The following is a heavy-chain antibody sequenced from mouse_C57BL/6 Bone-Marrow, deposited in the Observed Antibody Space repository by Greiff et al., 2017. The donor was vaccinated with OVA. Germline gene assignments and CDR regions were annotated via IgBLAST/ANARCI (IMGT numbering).Heavy chain of an antibody. CDR3: ARDPGYYGGFDY. V-gene: IGHV5-16*01. D-gene: IGHD1-1*01. CDR1: GFTFSDYY. Sequence: EVKLVESEGGLVQPGSSMKLSCTASGFTFSDYYMAWVRQVPEKGLEWVANINYDGSSTYYLDSLKSRFIISRDNAKNILYLQMSSLKSEDTATYYCARDPGYYGGFDYWGQGTTLTVSS. CDR2: INYDGSST. J-gene: IGHJ2*01.